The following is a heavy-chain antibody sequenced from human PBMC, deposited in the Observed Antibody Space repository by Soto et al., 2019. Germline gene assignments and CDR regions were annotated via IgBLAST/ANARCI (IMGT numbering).Heavy chain of an antibody. CDR3: AREYTYGSNFFDC. D-gene: IGHD5-18*01. Sequence: PSETLSLTCAVYGGSFSGHYWSWIRQHPGKGLEWIGYISHSGSTNYNPSLKSRVIISVDTSKNQFSLSLTSVTAADTAVYYCAREYTYGSNFFDCWGQGALVTVSS. J-gene: IGHJ4*02. CDR1: GGSFSGHY. V-gene: IGHV4-34*09. CDR2: ISHSGST.